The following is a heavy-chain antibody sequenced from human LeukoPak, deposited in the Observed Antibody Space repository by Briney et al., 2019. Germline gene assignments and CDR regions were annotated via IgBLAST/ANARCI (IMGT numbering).Heavy chain of an antibody. CDR2: ISWNSGSI. CDR3: AKDFESPIDYYGMDV. Sequence: PGRSLRLSCAASGFTFDDYAMHWVRQAPGKGLEWVSGISWNSGSIGYADSVKGRFTISRDNAKNSLYLQMNSLRAEDTALYYCAKDFESPIDYYGMDVWGQGTTVTVSS. CDR1: GFTFDDYA. V-gene: IGHV3-9*01. J-gene: IGHJ6*02. D-gene: IGHD1-26*01.